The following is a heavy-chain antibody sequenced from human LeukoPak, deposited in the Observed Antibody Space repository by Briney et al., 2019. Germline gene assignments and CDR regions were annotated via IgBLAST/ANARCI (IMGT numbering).Heavy chain of an antibody. V-gene: IGHV3-21*01. CDR1: GFTFSSYS. J-gene: IGHJ4*02. CDR2: ISSSSSYI. CDR3: ARRAFGGVIVPPDY. Sequence: KPGGSLRLSCAASGFTFSSYSMNWVRQAPGKGLEWVSSISSSSSYIYYADSVKGRFTISRDNAKNSLYLQMNSLRAEDTAVYYCARRAFGGVIVPPDYWGQGTLVTVSS. D-gene: IGHD3-16*02.